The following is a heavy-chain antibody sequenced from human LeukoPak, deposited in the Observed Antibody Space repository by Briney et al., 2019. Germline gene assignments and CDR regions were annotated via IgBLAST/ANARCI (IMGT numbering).Heavy chain of an antibody. J-gene: IGHJ2*01. Sequence: GASVKLSCKASGGSFSNNAINWVRQAPGQGLEWMGGVTPIFATPNYAQKFQGRVTITTDESTSTVYMELSSLRSEDTAVYYCARRLLLIDWYFDLWGRGTLLTVSS. V-gene: IGHV1-69*05. CDR3: ARRLLLIDWYFDL. CDR1: GGSFSNNA. CDR2: VTPIFATP. D-gene: IGHD2-15*01.